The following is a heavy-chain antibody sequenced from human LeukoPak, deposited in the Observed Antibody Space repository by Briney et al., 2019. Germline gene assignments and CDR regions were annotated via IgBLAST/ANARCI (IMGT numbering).Heavy chain of an antibody. J-gene: IGHJ4*02. V-gene: IGHV1-2*02. CDR1: GYTFSNYS. D-gene: IGHD4-17*01. CDR3: ARDNYGDLHDY. CDR2: INPHSGGT. Sequence: ASVKVSCKTSGYTFSNYSITWVRQAPGQGLEWMGWINPHSGGTNYAQRFQGRVTMTSDTSISTAYMELSRLRSDDTAVYYCARDNYGDLHDYWGQGTLVTVSS.